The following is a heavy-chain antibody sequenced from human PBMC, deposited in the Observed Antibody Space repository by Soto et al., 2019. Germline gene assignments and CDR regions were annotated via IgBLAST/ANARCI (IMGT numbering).Heavy chain of an antibody. CDR2: IYYSGST. CDR1: GGSISSYY. J-gene: IGHJ4*02. CDR3: ARRYGASFDY. D-gene: IGHD4-17*01. Sequence: PSETLSLTCTVSGGSISSYYWSWIRQPPGKGLEWIGYIYYSGSTNYNPSHKSRVTISVDTSKNQFSLKLSSVTAADTAVYYCARRYGASFDYWGQGTLVTVSS. V-gene: IGHV4-59*01.